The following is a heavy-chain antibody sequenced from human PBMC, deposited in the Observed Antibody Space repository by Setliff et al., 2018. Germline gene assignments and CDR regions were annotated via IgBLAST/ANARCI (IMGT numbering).Heavy chain of an antibody. V-gene: IGHV4-39*02. CDR2: IFYTGST. Sequence: PSETLSLTCTVSNGSISSGNYFWGWSRQPPGKGLEWMGSIFYTGSTYYSPSLKSRVTMSIDTSKNQFSLKLSAVTAADTAVYLCAREYGPNYYYYYMDIWGKGTTVTV. J-gene: IGHJ6*03. CDR1: NGSISSGNYF. CDR3: AREYGPNYYYYYMDI. D-gene: IGHD3-10*01.